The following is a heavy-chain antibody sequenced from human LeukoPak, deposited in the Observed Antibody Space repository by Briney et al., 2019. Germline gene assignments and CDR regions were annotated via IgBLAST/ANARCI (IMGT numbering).Heavy chain of an antibody. Sequence: PGRSLRLSCAASGFTFDDYAMHWVRQAPGKGLEWVSGISWNSGSIGYADSVKGRFTISRDNAKNSLYLQMNSLRAEDTALYYCAKDFYYDSSGSHFDYWGQGTLVTVSS. CDR1: GFTFDDYA. J-gene: IGHJ4*02. CDR2: ISWNSGSI. V-gene: IGHV3-9*01. D-gene: IGHD3-22*01. CDR3: AKDFYYDSSGSHFDY.